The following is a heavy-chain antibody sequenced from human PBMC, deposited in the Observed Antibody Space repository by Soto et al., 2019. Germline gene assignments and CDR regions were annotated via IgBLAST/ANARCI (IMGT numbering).Heavy chain of an antibody. Sequence: PGGSLRLSCAASGFTFSSYSMNWVRQAPGKGLEWVSYISSSSSTIYYADSVKGRFTISRDNAKNSLYLQMNSLRSEDTAVYYCAGNHLGTTPYGMDVWGQGTTVTV. D-gene: IGHD1-7*01. V-gene: IGHV3-48*01. J-gene: IGHJ6*02. CDR3: AGNHLGTTPYGMDV. CDR2: ISSSSSTI. CDR1: GFTFSSYS.